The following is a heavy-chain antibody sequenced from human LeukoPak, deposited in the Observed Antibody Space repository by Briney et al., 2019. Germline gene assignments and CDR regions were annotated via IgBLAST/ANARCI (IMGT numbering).Heavy chain of an antibody. CDR3: ARPPYSEGALDV. J-gene: IGHJ3*01. V-gene: IGHV4-39*01. Sequence: PSETLSLTCTVSGGSISSSSYYWGWIRQPPGKGLEWIGSIYYSGSTCYNPSLKSRVTISVDTSKNQFSLKLSSVTAADTAVYYCARPPYSEGALDVWGQGTMVSVSS. D-gene: IGHD6-13*01. CDR2: IYYSGST. CDR1: GGSISSSSYY.